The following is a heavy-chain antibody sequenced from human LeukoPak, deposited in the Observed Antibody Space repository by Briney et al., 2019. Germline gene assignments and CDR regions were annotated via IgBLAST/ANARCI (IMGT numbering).Heavy chain of an antibody. CDR2: INPSSGGT. Sequence: ASVKVSCKASGYTFTDYYMHWVRQAPGQGLEWMGWINPSSGGTNYAQKFQGRVTMTRDTSINTAYMELSSLRSDDTAVYYCARRLNYGSGSYYNGYYFDYWGQGTLVTVSS. J-gene: IGHJ4*02. CDR1: GYTFTDYY. D-gene: IGHD3-10*01. V-gene: IGHV1-2*02. CDR3: ARRLNYGSGSYYNGYYFDY.